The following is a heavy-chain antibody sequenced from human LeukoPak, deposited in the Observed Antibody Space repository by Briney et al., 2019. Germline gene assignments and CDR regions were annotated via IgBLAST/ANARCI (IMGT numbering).Heavy chain of an antibody. Sequence: ASVKVSCKASGYTFTDYYMHWVRQAPGQGLEWMGWINPNSGGTNYAQKFQGRVTMTRDTSISTAYMELSRLRSDDTAVYYCARVGSGWRYNWFDPWGQGTLVTVSS. CDR3: ARVGSGWRYNWFDP. D-gene: IGHD6-19*01. V-gene: IGHV1-2*02. J-gene: IGHJ5*02. CDR1: GYTFTDYY. CDR2: INPNSGGT.